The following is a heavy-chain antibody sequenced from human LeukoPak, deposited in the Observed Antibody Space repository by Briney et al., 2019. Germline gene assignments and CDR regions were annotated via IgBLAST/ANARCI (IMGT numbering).Heavy chain of an antibody. V-gene: IGHV1-2*06. CDR3: ATDAYYYDSSGYSTSVHYFDY. Sequence: ASVKVSCKASGYTFTGYYMHWVRQAPGQGFVWMGRITPNSGGTNYAQKFQGRVTMTRDTSISTAYMELSRLRSDDTAVYYCATDAYYYDSSGYSTSVHYFDYWGQGTQVTVSS. D-gene: IGHD3-22*01. CDR1: GYTFTGYY. J-gene: IGHJ4*02. CDR2: ITPNSGGT.